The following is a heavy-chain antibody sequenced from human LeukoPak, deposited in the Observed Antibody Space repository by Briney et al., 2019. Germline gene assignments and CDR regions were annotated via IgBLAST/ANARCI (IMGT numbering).Heavy chain of an antibody. Sequence: PSETLSLTCTVSGGSISSGGYYWTWIRQPPVKGLEWIGEINHSGSTNYNPSLKSRVTISVDTSKNQFPLKLSSVTAADTAVYYCARAKTYYYGSGTLGVYGMDVWGQGTTVTVSS. CDR3: ARAKTYYYGSGTLGVYGMDV. D-gene: IGHD3-10*01. V-gene: IGHV4-39*06. CDR1: GGSISSGGYY. J-gene: IGHJ6*02. CDR2: INHSGST.